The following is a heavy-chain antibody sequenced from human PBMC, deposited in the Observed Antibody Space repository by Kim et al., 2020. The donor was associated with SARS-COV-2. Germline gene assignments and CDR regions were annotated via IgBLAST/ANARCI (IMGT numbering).Heavy chain of an antibody. J-gene: IGHJ4*02. CDR2: KK. D-gene: IGHD6-19*01. Sequence: KKNDGDRGKGRFTISRDNSKNTLYLQMKSLGAEDTAVYYCARHTYSSGCDWGQGTLVTVSS. V-gene: IGHV3-33*01. CDR3: ARHTYSSGCD.